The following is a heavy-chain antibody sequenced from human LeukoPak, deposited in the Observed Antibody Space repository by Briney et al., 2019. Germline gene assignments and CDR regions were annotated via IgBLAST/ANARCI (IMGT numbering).Heavy chain of an antibody. CDR1: GGSISSSSDY. Sequence: SETLSLTCTVSGGSISSSSDYWGWIRQPPGKGLEWIGSIYYSGSTYYNPSLKSRVTISVDTSKNQFSLKLSSVTAADTAVYYCARNSLGQWLVNWFDPWGQGTLVTVSS. V-gene: IGHV4-39*01. CDR2: IYYSGST. CDR3: ARNSLGQWLVNWFDP. D-gene: IGHD6-19*01. J-gene: IGHJ5*02.